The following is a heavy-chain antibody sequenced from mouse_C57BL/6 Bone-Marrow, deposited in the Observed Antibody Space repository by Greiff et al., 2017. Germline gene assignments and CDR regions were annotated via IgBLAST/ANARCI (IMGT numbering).Heavy chain of an antibody. CDR1: GFTFSSYG. CDR2: ISSGGSYT. J-gene: IGHJ3*01. D-gene: IGHD2-13*01. CDR3: ARPLYYDDNESAY. V-gene: IGHV5-6*01. Sequence: EVKVVESGGDLVKPGGSLKLSCAASGFTFSSYGMSWVRQTPDKRLEWVATISSGGSYTYYPDSVKGRFTIARDNAKNTLYLQMSSLKSEDAAMYYCARPLYYDDNESAYWGQGTLVTVSA.